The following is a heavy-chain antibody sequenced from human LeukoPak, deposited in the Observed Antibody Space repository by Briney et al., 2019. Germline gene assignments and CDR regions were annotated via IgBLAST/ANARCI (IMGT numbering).Heavy chain of an antibody. V-gene: IGHV5-51*01. CDR2: IYPGDPDT. CDR1: GYSFATSW. J-gene: IGHJ4*02. CDR3: ARHSFGDSYLPFDY. Sequence: GESLKISCKGSGYSFATSWIGWMRQMPGKGLEWMGIIYPGDPDTIYSPSFQGQVTFSADKSISTAYLQWSSLKASDTATYYCARHSFGDSYLPFDYWGQGTLVTVSS. D-gene: IGHD3-16*01.